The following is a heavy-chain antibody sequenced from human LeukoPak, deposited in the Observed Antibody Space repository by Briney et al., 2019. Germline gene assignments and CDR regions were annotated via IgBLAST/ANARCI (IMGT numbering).Heavy chain of an antibody. J-gene: IGHJ4*02. CDR3: ARGGVLLWFGELSPVDY. CDR2: ISYDGSNK. CDR1: GISFSSYW. Sequence: GGSLRLSCVASGISFSSYWMAWVRQAPGKGLEWVAVISYDGSNKYYADSVKGRFTISRDNSKNTLYLQMNSLRAEDTAVYYCARGGVLLWFGELSPVDYWGQGTLVTVSS. V-gene: IGHV3-30*03. D-gene: IGHD3-10*01.